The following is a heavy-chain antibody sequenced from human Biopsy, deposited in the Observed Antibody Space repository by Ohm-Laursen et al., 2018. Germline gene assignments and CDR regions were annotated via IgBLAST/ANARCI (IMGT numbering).Heavy chain of an antibody. CDR3: ARESPLRLGVCGAIRCFKEVFGMDV. V-gene: IGHV1-46*01. J-gene: IGHJ6*02. CDR1: GYNFGNYY. D-gene: IGHD2-21*01. Sequence: EASVKVSCKASGYNFGNYYINWVRKVPGQGLEWLGVLNPVAEATIYAQKLQDRITMTRDTSTNTVYMDLTSLSSEDTAAYYCARESPLRLGVCGAIRCFKEVFGMDVWGQGTTVIVSS. CDR2: LNPVAEAT.